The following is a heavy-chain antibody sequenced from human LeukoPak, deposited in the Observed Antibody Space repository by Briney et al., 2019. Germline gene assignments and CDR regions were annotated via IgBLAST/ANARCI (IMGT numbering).Heavy chain of an antibody. CDR1: GGSISSYY. D-gene: IGHD5-18*01. CDR3: ARTTEGGYTYGYFYYYYMDV. J-gene: IGHJ6*03. Sequence: SETLSLTCTVSGGSISSYYWSWIRQPPGKGLEWIGYGYYSGSTNYNPSLKSRVTISVDTSKNQFSLKLTSVTAADTAVYYCARTTEGGYTYGYFYYYYMDVWGKGTTVTISS. CDR2: GYYSGST. V-gene: IGHV4-59*01.